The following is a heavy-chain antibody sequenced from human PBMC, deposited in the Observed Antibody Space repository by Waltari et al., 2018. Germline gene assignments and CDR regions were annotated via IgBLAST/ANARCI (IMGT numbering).Heavy chain of an antibody. Sequence: QVQLVQSGAEVKKPGASVKVSCKASGYTFTGYYMHWVRQAPGQGLEWMGWINPNSGGTNYAQKFQGRVTRTRDTSISTAYMELSRLRSDDTAVYYCARGYCSSTSCSHYYYGMDVWGQGTTVTVSS. J-gene: IGHJ6*02. V-gene: IGHV1-2*02. CDR3: ARGYCSSTSCSHYYYGMDV. CDR1: GYTFTGYY. D-gene: IGHD2-2*01. CDR2: INPNSGGT.